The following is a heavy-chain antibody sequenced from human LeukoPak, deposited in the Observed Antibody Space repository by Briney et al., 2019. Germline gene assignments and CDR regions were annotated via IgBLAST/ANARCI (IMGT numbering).Heavy chain of an antibody. V-gene: IGHV3-7*01. CDR3: ARDLFLEWPPGRAFDI. Sequence: PGGSLRLSCAASGFTSSRYWMSWVRQAPGKGLEWVANIKQDGSETYYVDSVKGRFTISRDNAKNSLYLQMNSLRAEDTAVYYCARDLFLEWPPGRAFDIWGQGTMVTVSS. CDR2: IKQDGSET. D-gene: IGHD3-3*01. J-gene: IGHJ3*02. CDR1: GFTSSRYW.